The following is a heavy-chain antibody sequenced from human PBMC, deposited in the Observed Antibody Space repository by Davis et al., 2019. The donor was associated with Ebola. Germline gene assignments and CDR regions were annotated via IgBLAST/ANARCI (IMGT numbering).Heavy chain of an antibody. CDR3: AAEKLEWAPYYYYGMDV. Sequence: SVKVSCKASGFTFTSSAVQWVRQARGQRLEWIGWIVVGSGNTNYAQKFQERVTITRDMSTSTAYMELSSLRSEDTAVYYCAAEKLEWAPYYYYGMDVWGQGTTVTVSS. J-gene: IGHJ6*02. CDR1: GFTFTSSA. D-gene: IGHD3-3*01. V-gene: IGHV1-58*01. CDR2: IVVGSGNT.